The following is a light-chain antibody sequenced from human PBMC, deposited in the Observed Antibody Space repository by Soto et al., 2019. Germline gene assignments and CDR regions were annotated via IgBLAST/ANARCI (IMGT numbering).Light chain of an antibody. J-gene: IGKJ2*01. CDR3: QQYNGNPYT. CDR1: QSISSW. CDR2: KAS. Sequence: DIQMTQSPSTLSASVGDRVTITCRASQSISSWLAWYQQKPGKAPKLLIYKASSLESGVPPRFSGSGSGKEFTLTISSLQPDDFATYYCQQYNGNPYTFGQGTKLEMK. V-gene: IGKV1-5*03.